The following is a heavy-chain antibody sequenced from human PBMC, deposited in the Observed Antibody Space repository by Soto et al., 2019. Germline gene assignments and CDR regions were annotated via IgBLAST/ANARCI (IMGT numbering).Heavy chain of an antibody. J-gene: IGHJ4*02. CDR1: GDSISGGTAS. CDR3: ARGGLQDFDS. D-gene: IGHD4-4*01. Sequence: QTLSLTCAIAGDSISGGTASLYLIRQSPSRGLEWLARTYYRSRWFFDYAATGKSRVMLNADSSQNQVSLQLNSVTPEDTAVYYCARGGLQDFDSWGQGTLVTVYS. V-gene: IGHV6-1*01. CDR2: TYYRSRWFF.